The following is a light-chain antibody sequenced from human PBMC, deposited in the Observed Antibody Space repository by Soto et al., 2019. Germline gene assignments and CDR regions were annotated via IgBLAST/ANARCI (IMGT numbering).Light chain of an antibody. J-gene: IGKJ2*01. CDR3: QQSYSTPYT. CDR1: QSISTY. V-gene: IGKV1-39*01. CDR2: AAS. Sequence: DIPMTQSPSSLSASVGDRVSITCRAGQSISTYINWYQQTPGKAPKLLVYAASNLQSGVPTRFSGSGSGTDFTLAISSLQPEDFATYYCQQSYSTPYTFGQGTKVEIK.